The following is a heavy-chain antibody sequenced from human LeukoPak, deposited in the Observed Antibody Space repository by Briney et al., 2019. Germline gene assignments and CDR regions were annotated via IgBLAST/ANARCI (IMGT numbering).Heavy chain of an antibody. Sequence: SETLSLTCNVSGGSVSSGSYYWSWIRQPPGKGLEWIGYIYYSGSTNYNPSLKSRVTISVDTSKNQFSLKLSSVTAADTAVYYCARGLTNWAYYYYYGMDVWGQGTTVTVSS. CDR2: IYYSGST. J-gene: IGHJ6*02. D-gene: IGHD7-27*01. CDR1: GGSVSSGSYY. CDR3: ARGLTNWAYYYYYGMDV. V-gene: IGHV4-61*01.